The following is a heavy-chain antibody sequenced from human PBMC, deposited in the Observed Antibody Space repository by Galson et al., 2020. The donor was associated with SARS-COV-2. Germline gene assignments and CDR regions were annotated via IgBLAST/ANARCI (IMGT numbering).Heavy chain of an antibody. Sequence: SETLSLTCAVYGGSFSGYSWSWVRQPPGKGLEWIGKIYNSGVTNYSPSLKSRLTISIDTSKNQFSLNLRSVTAADTALYYCAGGRRGVLPSPVLGLCPFYSYYYMDVWDKGTTVTVSS. CDR2: IYNSGVT. D-gene: IGHD2-21*01. CDR3: AGGRRGVLPSPVLGLCPFYSYYYMDV. J-gene: IGHJ6*03. V-gene: IGHV4-34*01. CDR1: GGSFSGYS.